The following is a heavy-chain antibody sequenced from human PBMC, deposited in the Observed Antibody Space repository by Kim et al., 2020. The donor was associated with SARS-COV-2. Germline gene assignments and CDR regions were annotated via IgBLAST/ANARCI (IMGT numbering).Heavy chain of an antibody. Sequence: SVKVSCKASGGTFSSYAISWVRQAPGQGLEWMGRIIPILGIANYAQKFQGRVTITADKSTSTAYMELSSLRSEDTAVYYCAREITIFGVVIYSYYYGMDVWGQGTTVTVSS. CDR3: AREITIFGVVIYSYYYGMDV. CDR1: GGTFSSYA. CDR2: IIPILGIA. V-gene: IGHV1-69*04. D-gene: IGHD3-3*01. J-gene: IGHJ6*02.